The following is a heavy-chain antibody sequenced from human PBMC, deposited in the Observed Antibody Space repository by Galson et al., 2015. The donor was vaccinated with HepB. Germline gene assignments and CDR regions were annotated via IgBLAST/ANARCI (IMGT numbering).Heavy chain of an antibody. CDR1: GFTFDDYA. D-gene: IGHD6-19*01. J-gene: IGHJ4*02. CDR3: AKRIGIGSGRSGALDY. V-gene: IGHV3-43D*04. CDR2: ISWDGGST. Sequence: SLRLSCAASGFTFDDYAMHWVRQAPGKGLEWVSLISWDGGSTYYADSVKGRFTISRDNSKNSLYLQMNSLRAEDTALYYCAKRIGIGSGRSGALDYWGQGTLVTVSS.